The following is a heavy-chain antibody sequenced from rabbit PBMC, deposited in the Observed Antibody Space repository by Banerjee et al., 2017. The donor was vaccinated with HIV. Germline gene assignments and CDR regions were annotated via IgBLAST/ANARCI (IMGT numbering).Heavy chain of an antibody. CDR3: DRESNYWGYFNL. Sequence: QEQLEESGGDLVKPEGSLTLTCPASGFSFGSSYWICWVRQAPGKGLELIACIISSTGTARYASWVNGRFTISRSTSLITVTLQMTSLTAADTATYVCDRESNYWGYFNLWGQGTLVTVS. CDR1: GFSFGSSYW. J-gene: IGHJ4*01. CDR2: IISSTGTA. D-gene: IGHD4-1*01. V-gene: IGHV1S43*01.